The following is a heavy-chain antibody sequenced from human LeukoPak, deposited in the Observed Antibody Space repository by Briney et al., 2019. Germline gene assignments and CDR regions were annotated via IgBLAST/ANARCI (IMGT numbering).Heavy chain of an antibody. CDR1: GGSISSYY. Sequence: PSETLSLTCTVSGGSISSYYWSWIRQPPGKGLEWIGYIYYSGSTNYNPSLKSRVTISVDTSKNQFSLKLSSVTAADTAVYYCARGGTTGTTHWFDPWGQGTLVTVSS. CDR3: ARGGTTGTTHWFDP. CDR2: IYYSGST. V-gene: IGHV4-59*01. D-gene: IGHD1-1*01. J-gene: IGHJ5*02.